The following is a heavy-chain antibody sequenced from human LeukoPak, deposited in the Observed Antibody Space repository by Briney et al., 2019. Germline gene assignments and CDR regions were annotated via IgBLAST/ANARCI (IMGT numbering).Heavy chain of an antibody. D-gene: IGHD3-22*01. CDR3: ARDSYYYDSSGYYY. CDR1: GYTFTGYY. J-gene: IGHJ4*02. V-gene: IGHV1-2*02. CDR2: INPNSGGT. Sequence: ASVKVSCKASGYTFTGYYMHWVRQAPGQGLEWMGWINPNSGGTNYAQKFQGRVTMTRDTSISTAYMELSRVRSDDTAVYYCARDSYYYDSSGYYYWGQGTLVSVSS.